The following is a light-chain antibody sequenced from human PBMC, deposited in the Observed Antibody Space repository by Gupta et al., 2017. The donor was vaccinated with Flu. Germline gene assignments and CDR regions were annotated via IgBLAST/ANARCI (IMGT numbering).Light chain of an antibody. CDR3: QQYGSSPRT. Sequence: ERATLSCRASQSVSSSNLAGYQQKPGQAPRLLIYGASSRATGIPDRFSGSGSGTDFTLTISRLEPEDFAVYYCQQYGSSPRTFGQGTKVEIK. J-gene: IGKJ1*01. CDR2: GAS. V-gene: IGKV3-20*01. CDR1: QSVSSSN.